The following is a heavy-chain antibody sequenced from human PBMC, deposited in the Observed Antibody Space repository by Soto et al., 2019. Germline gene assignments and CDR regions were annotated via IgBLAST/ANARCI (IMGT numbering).Heavy chain of an antibody. Sequence: ASVKVSCKTSGYTFISYDINWVRQATGQGLEWMGWMNPNSGNTGYAQKFQGRVTMTRNTSINTAYMELSSLRSEDTAVYYCARPLNNDYFGYWGQGTLVTVSS. J-gene: IGHJ4*02. CDR1: GYTFISYD. CDR3: ARPLNNDYFGY. CDR2: MNPNSGNT. V-gene: IGHV1-8*01.